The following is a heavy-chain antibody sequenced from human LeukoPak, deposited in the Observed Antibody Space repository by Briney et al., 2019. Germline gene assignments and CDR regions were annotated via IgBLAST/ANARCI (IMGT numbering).Heavy chain of an antibody. CDR2: INPNSGGT. J-gene: IGHJ4*02. D-gene: IGHD6-13*01. V-gene: IGHV1-2*02. CDR3: ARPVLSGAAAADFDY. CDR1: GYTFTGYY. Sequence: VASVKVSCKASGYTFTGYYMHWVRQAPGQGLEWMGWINPNSGGTNYAQKFQGRVTMTRDTSISTAYMELSRLRSDDTAVYYCARPVLSGAAAADFDYWGQGTLVTVSS.